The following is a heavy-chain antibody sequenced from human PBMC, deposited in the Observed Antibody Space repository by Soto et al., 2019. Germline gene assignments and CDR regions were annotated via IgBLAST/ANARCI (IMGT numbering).Heavy chain of an antibody. CDR1: GFTFSSCA. CDR2: IGGSGDDT. Sequence: GGSLRLSCAASGFTFSSCAMSWVRQAPGKGLEWVSGIGGSGDDTEYTDSVKGRFTISRDNSKNTLYLQMNSLRAEDTALYYCARDLKPKPSLVSLLAPGKTIGYYGMDVWGQGTTVTVSS. D-gene: IGHD2-15*01. J-gene: IGHJ6*02. CDR3: ARDLKPKPSLVSLLAPGKTIGYYGMDV. V-gene: IGHV3-23*01.